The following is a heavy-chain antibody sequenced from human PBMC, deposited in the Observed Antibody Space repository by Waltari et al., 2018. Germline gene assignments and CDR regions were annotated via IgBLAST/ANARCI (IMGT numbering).Heavy chain of an antibody. CDR3: ARVTLISIVHGVTGPGEYFQL. CDR1: GGSIRSADYY. Sequence: QVQLQESGPGLVKPSQTLSLTCTVSGGSIRSADYYWSWSRQPPGKGLEWIGYTASSTSINYNPSRRSRFSMSVDTSKNQFSLKLSSVIAPDTAVYYSARVTLISIVHGVTGPGEYFQLWGLGTLVTVSS. V-gene: IGHV4-30-4*01. D-gene: IGHD1-26*01. CDR2: TASSTSI. J-gene: IGHJ1*01.